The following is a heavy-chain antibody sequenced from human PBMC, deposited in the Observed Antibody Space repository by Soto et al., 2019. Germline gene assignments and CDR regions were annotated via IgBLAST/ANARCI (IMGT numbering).Heavy chain of an antibody. V-gene: IGHV4-31*03. Sequence: PSKTLSLTCTVSGGSISRGGYYWSWIRQHPGKGLEWIGYIYYSGSTYYNPSLKSRVTISVDTSKNQFSLKLSSVTAADTAVYYCARVFSDRSSFFDPWGQGTLVTVSS. D-gene: IGHD6-13*01. CDR2: IYYSGST. J-gene: IGHJ5*02. CDR1: GGSISRGGYY. CDR3: ARVFSDRSSFFDP.